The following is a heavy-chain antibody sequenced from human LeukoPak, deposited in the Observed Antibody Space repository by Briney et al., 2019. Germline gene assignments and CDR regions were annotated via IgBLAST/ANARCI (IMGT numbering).Heavy chain of an antibody. CDR3: AKGRGQSYPHYYFDS. Sequence: GRSLRLSCAASGFTFSSYAMHWVRQAPGKGLEWVAVISYDGSNKYYADSVKGRFTISRDSSKNTLYLQMNSLRPEDTAVYYCAKGRGQSYPHYYFDSWGQGTLVTVSS. V-gene: IGHV3-30-3*01. J-gene: IGHJ4*02. D-gene: IGHD5-18*01. CDR1: GFTFSSYA. CDR2: ISYDGSNK.